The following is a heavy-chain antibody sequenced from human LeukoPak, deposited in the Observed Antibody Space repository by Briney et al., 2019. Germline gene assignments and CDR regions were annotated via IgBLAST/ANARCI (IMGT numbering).Heavy chain of an antibody. V-gene: IGHV3-48*01. CDR2: IGRSSSPI. CDR3: ARGPSSQFRTDY. CDR1: GFPFSSYS. J-gene: IGHJ4*02. D-gene: IGHD2-2*01. Sequence: PGGSLRLSCAASGFPFSSYSMTWVRQAPGKGLEWVSYIGRSSSPIYYADSVKGRFTISRDNAKNSLYLQMNGLRAEDTAVYYCARGPSSQFRTDYWGQGTLVTVSS.